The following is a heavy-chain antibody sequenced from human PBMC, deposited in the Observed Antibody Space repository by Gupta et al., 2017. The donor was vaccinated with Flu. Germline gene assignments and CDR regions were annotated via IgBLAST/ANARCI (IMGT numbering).Heavy chain of an antibody. J-gene: IGHJ5*02. CDR2: IYISGTT. Sequence: QVQLQESGPELVKSSQTLSLTCTVSGDSVTNNDYNWNWIRQAAGKGLEWIGHIYISGTTNYNPSLKSRVTISLDTSKNQFSLKLSSVTAADTAVYYCVRGFEAWGQGILVTVSS. CDR1: GDSVTNNDYN. V-gene: IGHV4-61*02. CDR3: VRGFEA.